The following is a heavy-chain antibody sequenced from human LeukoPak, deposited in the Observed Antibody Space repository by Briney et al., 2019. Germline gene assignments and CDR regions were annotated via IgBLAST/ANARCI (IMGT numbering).Heavy chain of an antibody. Sequence: PGGSLRLSCAASGFTFSSHGMHWVRQAPGKGLEWVAVISYDGSNQYYADSVKGRFTISRDNSKNTLYLQMNSLRAEDTAVYYCAKDRIFGVVPDAFDIWGQGTMVTVSS. CDR1: GFTFSSHG. CDR3: AKDRIFGVVPDAFDI. D-gene: IGHD3-3*01. CDR2: ISYDGSNQ. V-gene: IGHV3-30*18. J-gene: IGHJ3*02.